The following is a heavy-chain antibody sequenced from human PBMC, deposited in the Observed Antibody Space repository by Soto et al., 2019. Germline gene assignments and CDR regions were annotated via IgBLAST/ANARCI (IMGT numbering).Heavy chain of an antibody. CDR2: IFSNDEK. D-gene: IGHD3-22*01. CDR1: GFSLSNARMG. CDR3: AREYYDSSGYAFDY. Sequence: QVTLKESGPVLVKPTETLTLTCTVSGFSLSNARMGVSWIRQPPGKALEWLAHIFSNDEKSYSTSLKSRLTLAKDTSKSQVVLTMTSMDPVDTATYYCAREYYDSSGYAFDYWGQGTLVTVSS. V-gene: IGHV2-26*01. J-gene: IGHJ4*02.